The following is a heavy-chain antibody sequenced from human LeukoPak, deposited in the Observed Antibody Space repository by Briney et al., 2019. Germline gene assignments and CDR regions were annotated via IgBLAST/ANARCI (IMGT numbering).Heavy chain of an antibody. CDR3: ARDYDFWSGYYSPTRGYFGY. CDR2: IXXDGXNK. Sequence: GFTFXGXXXHXVRXXPGXGXXWGTFIXXDGXNKYYTDSVKGRFTISRDNSKNTLYLQMDSLRAEDTAVYYCARDYDFWSGYYSPTRGYFGYWGQGTLVTVSS. V-gene: IGHV3-30*02. D-gene: IGHD3-3*01. J-gene: IGHJ4*02. CDR1: GFTFXGXX.